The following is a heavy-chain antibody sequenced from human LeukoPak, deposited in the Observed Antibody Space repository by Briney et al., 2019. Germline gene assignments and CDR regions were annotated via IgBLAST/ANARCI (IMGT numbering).Heavy chain of an antibody. V-gene: IGHV4-39*07. D-gene: IGHD3-22*01. CDR1: GGSISSYY. CDR3: AREFRDRGFDY. CDR2: IYYSGST. J-gene: IGHJ4*02. Sequence: SETLSLTCTVSGGSISSYYWGWIRQPPGKGLEWIGSIYYSGSTYYNPSLKSRVTISVDTSKNQFSLKLSSVTAADTAVYYCAREFRDRGFDYWGQGTLVTVSS.